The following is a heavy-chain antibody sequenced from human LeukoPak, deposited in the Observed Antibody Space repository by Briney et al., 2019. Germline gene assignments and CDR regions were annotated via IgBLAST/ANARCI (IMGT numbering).Heavy chain of an antibody. CDR2: INHSGST. J-gene: IGHJ5*02. CDR1: GGSFSGYY. Sequence: SETLSLTCAVYGGSFSGYYWSWIRQPPGKGLEWIGEINHSGSTNYNPSLKSRVTISVDTSKNQFSLKLSSVTAADTAVYYCARGQSRSWFDPWGQGTLVTVSS. CDR3: ARGQSRSWFDP. V-gene: IGHV4-34*01.